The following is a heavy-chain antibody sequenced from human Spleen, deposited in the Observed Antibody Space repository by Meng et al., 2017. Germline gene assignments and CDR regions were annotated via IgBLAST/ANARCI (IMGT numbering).Heavy chain of an antibody. CDR2: IYHSGST. CDR3: ATMVRQRGDFDC. D-gene: IGHD2-8*01. V-gene: IGHV4-4*02. J-gene: IGHJ4*02. Sequence: QVQLQESGPGLGKPSGTLSLTCAVSGGSISNSYWWSWVRQPPGQGLEWIGEIYHSGSTNYNPSLKSRVTMSVDTSKNQFSLRLSSVTAADTAVYYCATMVRQRGDFDCWGQGTLVTASS. CDR1: GGSISNSYW.